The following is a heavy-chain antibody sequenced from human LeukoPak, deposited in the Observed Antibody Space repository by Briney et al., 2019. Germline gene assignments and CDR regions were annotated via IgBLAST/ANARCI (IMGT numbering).Heavy chain of an antibody. D-gene: IGHD6-13*01. J-gene: IGHJ6*02. V-gene: IGHV4-34*01. Sequence: PSETLSLTCAVYGGSFSGYYWSWIRQPPGKGLEWIGEINHSGSTNYNPSLKSRDTISVDTSKNQFSLKLSSVTAADTAVYYCARNRRQQLVLGYYYYYGMDVWGQGTTVTVSS. CDR3: ARNRRQQLVLGYYYYYGMDV. CDR1: GGSFSGYY. CDR2: INHSGST.